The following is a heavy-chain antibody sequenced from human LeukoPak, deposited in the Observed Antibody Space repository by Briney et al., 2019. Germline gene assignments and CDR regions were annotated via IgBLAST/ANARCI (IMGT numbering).Heavy chain of an antibody. CDR3: ARVGILTGYLDY. Sequence: SETLSLTCAVSGGSISSGGYYWRWIRQHPGKGLEWIGYIYYSGSTYYNPSLKSRVTISVDTSKNQFSLKLSSVTAADTAVYYCARVGILTGYLDYWGQGTLVTVSS. J-gene: IGHJ4*02. CDR1: GGSISSGGYY. CDR2: IYYSGST. D-gene: IGHD3-9*01. V-gene: IGHV4-31*11.